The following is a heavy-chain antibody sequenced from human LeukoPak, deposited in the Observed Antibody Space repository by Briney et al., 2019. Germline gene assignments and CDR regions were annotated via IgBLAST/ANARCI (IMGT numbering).Heavy chain of an antibody. V-gene: IGHV1-2*02. Sequence: GASVKVSCKASGYTFTGYYMHWVRQAPGQGLEWMGWINPNSGGTNYAQKFQGRVTMTRDTSISTAYMELSRLRSDDTAVYYCAREVKGIAARSGAFDIWGQGTMVTVSS. CDR3: AREVKGIAARSGAFDI. J-gene: IGHJ3*02. CDR2: INPNSGGT. CDR1: GYTFTGYY. D-gene: IGHD6-6*01.